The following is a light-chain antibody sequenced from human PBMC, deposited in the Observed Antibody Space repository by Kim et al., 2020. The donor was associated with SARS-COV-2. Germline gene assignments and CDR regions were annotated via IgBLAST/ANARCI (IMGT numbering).Light chain of an antibody. CDR3: SSYTSSSLV. J-gene: IGLJ1*01. Sequence: GQSITISCTGTSRDVGGYNYVSWYQQHPGKAPKLMIYDVSKRPSGVSNRFSGSKSGNTASLTISGLQAEDEADYYCSSYTSSSLVFGTGTKVTVL. V-gene: IGLV2-14*04. CDR2: DVS. CDR1: SRDVGGYNY.